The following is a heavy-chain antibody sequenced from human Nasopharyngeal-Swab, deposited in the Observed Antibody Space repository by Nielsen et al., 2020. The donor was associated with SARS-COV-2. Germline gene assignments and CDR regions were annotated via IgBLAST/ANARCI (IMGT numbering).Heavy chain of an antibody. CDR1: GGTFSSYA. CDR2: IIPIFGTA. CDR3: APWPTSGYAQGVDY. D-gene: IGHD5-12*01. Sequence: SVKVSCKASGGTFSSYAISCVRQAPGQGLEWMGGIIPIFGTANYAQKFQGRVTITADESTSTAYMELSSLRSEDTAVYYCAPWPTSGYAQGVDYWGKGTLVTVSS. V-gene: IGHV1-69*13. J-gene: IGHJ4*02.